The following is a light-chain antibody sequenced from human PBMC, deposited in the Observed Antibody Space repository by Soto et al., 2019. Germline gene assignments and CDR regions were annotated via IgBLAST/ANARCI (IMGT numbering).Light chain of an antibody. CDR2: GAS. CDR1: QSVSSN. Sequence: EIVMTQSPATLSVSPGERATLSCRASQSVSSNLAWYQQKPGQTPRLLIYGASTRATGIPARFSGSGSGTEFTLTISSLPSGDFAVYYCQQYHNWPPGTFGQGTKVEIK. V-gene: IGKV3-15*01. CDR3: QQYHNWPPGT. J-gene: IGKJ1*01.